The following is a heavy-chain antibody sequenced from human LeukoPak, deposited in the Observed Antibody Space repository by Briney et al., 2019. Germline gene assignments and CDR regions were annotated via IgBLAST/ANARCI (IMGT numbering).Heavy chain of an antibody. V-gene: IGHV3-21*01. D-gene: IGHD6-19*01. CDR3: ARGSKSSGWYLFDY. CDR2: ISSSSSYI. Sequence: GGSLRLSCAASGFTFSSFAMTWVRQAPGKGLEWVSSISSSSSYIYYADSVKGRFTISRDNSKNTLYLQMNSLRAEDTAVYYCARGSKSSGWYLFDYWGQGTLVTVSS. J-gene: IGHJ4*02. CDR1: GFTFSSFA.